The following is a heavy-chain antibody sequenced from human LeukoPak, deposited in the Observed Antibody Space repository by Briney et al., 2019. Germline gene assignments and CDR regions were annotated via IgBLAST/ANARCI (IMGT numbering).Heavy chain of an antibody. Sequence: SETLSLTFTVSGGSISSYYWSWIRQPPGKGLEWIGYIYYSGSTNYNPSLTSRVTISVDTSKNQFSLKLSSVTAADTAVYYCARGSRANIDYWGQGTLVTVSS. V-gene: IGHV4-59*01. CDR2: IYYSGST. CDR1: GGSISSYY. J-gene: IGHJ4*02. D-gene: IGHD6-13*01. CDR3: ARGSRANIDY.